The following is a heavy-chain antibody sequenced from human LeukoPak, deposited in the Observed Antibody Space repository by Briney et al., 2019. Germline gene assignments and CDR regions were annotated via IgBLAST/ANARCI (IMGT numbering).Heavy chain of an antibody. J-gene: IGHJ5*02. Sequence: SGGSLRLSCAASGFTFSSYGMHWVRQAPGKGLEWVAVISYDGSNKYYADSVKGRFTISRDNSKNTLYLQMNSLRAEDTAVYYCAKGSGWSRFDPWGQGTLVTVSS. D-gene: IGHD6-19*01. CDR3: AKGSGWSRFDP. CDR1: GFTFSSYG. CDR2: ISYDGSNK. V-gene: IGHV3-30*18.